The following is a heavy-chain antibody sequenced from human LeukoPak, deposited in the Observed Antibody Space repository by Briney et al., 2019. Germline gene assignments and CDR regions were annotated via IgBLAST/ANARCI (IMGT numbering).Heavy chain of an antibody. D-gene: IGHD3-22*01. J-gene: IGHJ6*04. CDR3: AKANQNYYDAYMDV. Sequence: PGGSLRLSRADSGFTFSSYAMKWVRQAPGKGLEWDSGISGSGDSTYYADSVKGRFTISRDNSENTLYLQMNSLRAEDTAVYYCAKANQNYYDAYMDVWGTGTTVTVSS. CDR1: GFTFSSYA. CDR2: ISGSGDST. V-gene: IGHV3-23*01.